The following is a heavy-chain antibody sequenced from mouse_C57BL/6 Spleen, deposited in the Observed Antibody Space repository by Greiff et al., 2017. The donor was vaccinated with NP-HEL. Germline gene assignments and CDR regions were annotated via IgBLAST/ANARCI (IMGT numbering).Heavy chain of an antibody. V-gene: IGHV1-82*01. CDR3: ARLNWAFDY. CDR2: IYPGDGDT. D-gene: IGHD4-1*01. CDR1: GYAFSSSW. J-gene: IGHJ2*01. Sequence: VQLQESGPELVKPGASVKISCKASGYAFSSSWMNWVKQRPGKGLEWIGRIYPGDGDTNYNGKFKGKATLTADKSSSTAYMQLSSLTSEDSAVYFCARLNWAFDYWGQGTTLTVSS.